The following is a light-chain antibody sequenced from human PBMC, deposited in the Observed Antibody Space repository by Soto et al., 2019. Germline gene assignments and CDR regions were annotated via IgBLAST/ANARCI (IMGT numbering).Light chain of an antibody. CDR3: SSYTGGFNVG. Sequence: QSALTQPRSVSGSPGQSVTISCTGTSSDVGNDNYVSWYQQHPGKAPQLIIYNVDRRPSGVTHRFSGSKSDDTASLTISGLQPEDEVDYYCSSYTGGFNVGFGGGTKLTVL. CDR1: SSDVGNDNY. V-gene: IGLV2-11*01. J-gene: IGLJ3*02. CDR2: NVD.